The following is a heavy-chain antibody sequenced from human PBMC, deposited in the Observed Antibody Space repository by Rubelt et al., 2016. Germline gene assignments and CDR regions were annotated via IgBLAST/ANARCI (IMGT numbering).Heavy chain of an antibody. CDR3: ARHLQSPSGYSYGFDY. CDR2: ISYSGST. J-gene: IGHJ4*02. V-gene: IGHV4-61*05. D-gene: IGHD5-18*01. Sequence: QLQLQESGPGLVKPSETLSLTCTVSGGSLSSRSYYWGWIRQPPGKGLEWIGYISYSGSTNDNPSLNSRVTRSVATSMNQFSLKLSSVTAADTAVYYCARHLQSPSGYSYGFDYWGQGTLVTVSS. CDR1: GGSLSSRSYY.